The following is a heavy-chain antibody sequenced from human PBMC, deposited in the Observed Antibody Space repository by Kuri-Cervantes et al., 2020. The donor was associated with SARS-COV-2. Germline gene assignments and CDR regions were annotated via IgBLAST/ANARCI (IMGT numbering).Heavy chain of an antibody. J-gene: IGHJ4*02. CDR3: ERVRKITGTTPDY. Sequence: ASVKVSCNASGYTFTSYGITWVRQAPRQGLEWMGWISDYNGNTDYAQKLQGRVTMTTDTSTSTAYMELMSLKSDDTAVYYWERVRKITGTTPDYWGQGTLVTVSS. D-gene: IGHD1-7*01. V-gene: IGHV1-18*04. CDR2: ISDYNGNT. CDR1: GYTFTSYG.